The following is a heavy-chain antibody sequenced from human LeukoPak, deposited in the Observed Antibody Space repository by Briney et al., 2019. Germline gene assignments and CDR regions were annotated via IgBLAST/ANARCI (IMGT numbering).Heavy chain of an antibody. CDR2: ISGSGGST. CDR3: AREGYSYGPRFYYFDY. Sequence: GGSLRLSCAASGFTFSSYAMSWVRQAPGKGLEWVSAISGSGGSTYYADSVKGRFTISRDNAKNSLYLQMNSLSAEDTAVYYCAREGYSYGPRFYYFDYWGQGTLVTVSS. D-gene: IGHD5-18*01. CDR1: GFTFSSYA. J-gene: IGHJ4*02. V-gene: IGHV3-23*01.